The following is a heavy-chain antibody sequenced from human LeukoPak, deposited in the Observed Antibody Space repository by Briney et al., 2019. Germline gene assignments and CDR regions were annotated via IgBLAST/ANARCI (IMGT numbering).Heavy chain of an antibody. CDR1: GGSISSYY. Sequence: SETLSLTCTVSGGSISSYYWSWIRQPPGKGLEWIGYIYYSGSTYYNPSLKSRVTISVDTSKNQFSLKLSSVTAADTAVYYCARREQLEPFDYWGQGTLVTVSS. J-gene: IGHJ4*02. V-gene: IGHV4-59*04. CDR3: ARREQLEPFDY. D-gene: IGHD6-13*01. CDR2: IYYSGST.